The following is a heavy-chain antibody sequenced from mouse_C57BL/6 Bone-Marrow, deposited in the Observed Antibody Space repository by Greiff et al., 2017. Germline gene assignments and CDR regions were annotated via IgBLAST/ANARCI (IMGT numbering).Heavy chain of an antibody. V-gene: IGHV8-8*01. D-gene: IGHD1-1*01. CDR3: ARIWDYGFAY. CDR1: GFSLRTFGMG. Sequence: QVTLNVCGPGILQPSQTLRLTCSFPGFSLRTFGMGVCWIRQPSGKGLEWLAHSWWDDDKYYNPALKSRLTISKDTSKKQVFLKIANVDTADTATYYCARIWDYGFAYWGQGTLVTVSA. J-gene: IGHJ3*01. CDR2: SWWDDDK.